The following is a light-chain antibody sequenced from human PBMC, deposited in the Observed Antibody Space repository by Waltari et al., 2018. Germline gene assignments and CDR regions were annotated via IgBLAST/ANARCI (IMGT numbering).Light chain of an antibody. CDR1: QPINSW. CDR2: KAS. Sequence: DIQMTQSPSTLSASIGDRLTIPCRASQPINSWLAWYQQKPGKAPNLLIYKASSLQSGVPSRFSGSASGTEFTLTISSLQPDDFATYYCQQYNSYPWTFGQGTNVEIK. J-gene: IGKJ1*01. CDR3: QQYNSYPWT. V-gene: IGKV1-5*03.